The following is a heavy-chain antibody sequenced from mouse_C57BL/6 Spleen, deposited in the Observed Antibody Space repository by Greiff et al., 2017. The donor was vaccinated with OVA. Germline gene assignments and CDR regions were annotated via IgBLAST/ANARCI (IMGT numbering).Heavy chain of an antibody. V-gene: IGHV1-53*01. Sequence: VQLQQPGTELVKPGASVKLSCKASGYAFTSYWMHWVKQRPGKGLEWIGNINPGNGGTNYNGKFKGKATLTVDKSSSTAYMQLSSLTSEDSAVYDCARGEEDSNDFDYWGQGTTLTAAS. CDR3: ARGEEDSNDFDY. CDR1: GYAFTSYW. D-gene: IGHD2-5*01. J-gene: IGHJ2*01. CDR2: INPGNGGT.